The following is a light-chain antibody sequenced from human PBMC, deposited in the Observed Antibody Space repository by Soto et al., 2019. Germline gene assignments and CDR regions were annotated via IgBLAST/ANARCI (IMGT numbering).Light chain of an antibody. Sequence: QSVLTQPPSVSGAPGQRVTISCTGSSSNIGAGYDVHWYQQVPGTAPKLLIYGNSNRPSGVPDRFSGSKSGTSASLAITGLQAEDESDYYCQSYDSSLSGYVFGTGTKLTVI. CDR2: GNS. CDR3: QSYDSSLSGYV. V-gene: IGLV1-40*01. J-gene: IGLJ1*01. CDR1: SSNIGAGYD.